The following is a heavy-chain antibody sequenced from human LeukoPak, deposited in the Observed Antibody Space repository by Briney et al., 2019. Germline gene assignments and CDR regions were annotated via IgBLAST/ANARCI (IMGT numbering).Heavy chain of an antibody. Sequence: SETLSLTCTVSGGSISSYYWSWIRQPPGEGLEWIGSIYHSGSTYYNPSLQSRVTISVDTSKNQFSLKLSSVTAADTALYYCARLRVQNYGGNWGFDYWGQGTLVTVSS. J-gene: IGHJ4*02. CDR2: IYHSGST. D-gene: IGHD4-23*01. CDR1: GGSISSYY. CDR3: ARLRVQNYGGNWGFDY. V-gene: IGHV4-59*08.